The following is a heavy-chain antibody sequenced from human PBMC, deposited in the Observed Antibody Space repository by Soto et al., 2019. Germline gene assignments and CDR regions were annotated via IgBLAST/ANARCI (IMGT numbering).Heavy chain of an antibody. J-gene: IGHJ4*02. CDR3: ARGSGAY. D-gene: IGHD2-15*01. Sequence: QVQLLQSGAEVKQPGASVKVSCKASGYTFTSYGISWVRQAPGQGLEWMGCISAYNGNTNYAQKPQGRVTMNTDTYRSTAYMEVRTVRSDDSGVYYCARGSGAYWGQGTLVTVSS. CDR2: ISAYNGNT. CDR1: GYTFTSYG. V-gene: IGHV1-18*01.